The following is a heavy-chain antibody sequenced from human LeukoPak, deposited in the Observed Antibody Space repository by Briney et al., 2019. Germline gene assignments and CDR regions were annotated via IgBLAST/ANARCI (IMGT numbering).Heavy chain of an antibody. J-gene: IGHJ4*02. V-gene: IGHV2-5*02. CDR2: IYWDGDK. Sequence: SGPTLVKPTQTLTLTRTFSGFSLTTSGVAVGWIRQPPGKALEWLALIYWDGDKRYSPSLKSRLTITKDTSKNQVVLTMTNMDPVDTATYYCAHSKTGLLILYYFDYWGQGTLVTVSS. D-gene: IGHD2-21*02. CDR1: GFSLTTSGVA. CDR3: AHSKTGLLILYYFDY.